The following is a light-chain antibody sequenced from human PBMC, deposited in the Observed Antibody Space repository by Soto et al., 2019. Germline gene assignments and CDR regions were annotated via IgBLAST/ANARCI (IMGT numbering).Light chain of an antibody. CDR3: CSYAGGPYV. CDR2: DVS. J-gene: IGLJ1*01. Sequence: QLVLTQPRSVSGSPGQSVAISCTGSSSDVGGYNYVSWYQQHPGKAPKVMIYDVSKRPSGVPDRFSGSKSGDTASLTITGLQAEDEADYYCCSYAGGPYVFGTGTKLTVL. CDR1: SSDVGGYNY. V-gene: IGLV2-11*01.